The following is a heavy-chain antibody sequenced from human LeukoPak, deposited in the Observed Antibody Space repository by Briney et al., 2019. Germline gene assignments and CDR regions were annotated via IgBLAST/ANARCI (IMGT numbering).Heavy chain of an antibody. J-gene: IGHJ5*02. CDR2: IYYNGST. CDR1: GGSININNYY. D-gene: IGHD3-10*01. CDR3: ARETYYYTSGSYHTLNWFDP. Sequence: SETLSLTCTVSGGSININNYYWGWVRQPPGEGLEWIGSIYYNGSTYYNPSLKTRVTISVDTSENQFSLKLSSVTAADMALYYCARETYYYTSGSYHTLNWFDPWGQGTLVTVSS. V-gene: IGHV4-39*07.